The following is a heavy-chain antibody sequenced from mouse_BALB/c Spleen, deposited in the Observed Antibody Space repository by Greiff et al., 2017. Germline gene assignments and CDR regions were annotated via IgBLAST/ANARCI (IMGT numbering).Heavy chain of an antibody. Sequence: QVQLQQSGAELAKPGASVKMSCKASGYTFTSYWMHWVKQRPGQGLEWIGYINPSTGYTEYNQKFKDKATLTADKSSSTAYMQLSSLTSEDSAVYYCARRLGFDYWGQGTTLTVSS. J-gene: IGHJ2*01. CDR1: GYTFTSYW. CDR3: ARRLGFDY. D-gene: IGHD4-1*01. CDR2: INPSTGYT. V-gene: IGHV1-7*01.